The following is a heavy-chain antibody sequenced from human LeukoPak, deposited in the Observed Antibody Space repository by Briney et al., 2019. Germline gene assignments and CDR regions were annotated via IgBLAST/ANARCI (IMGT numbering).Heavy chain of an antibody. J-gene: IGHJ4*02. V-gene: IGHV3-30*04. Sequence: GGSLRLSCAASGFTFSSYAMHWVRQAPGKGLEWVAVISYDGSNKYYADSVKGRFTISRDNSKNTLYLEMNSLRPEDTAVYYCARDRGCTFDYWGQGTLVTVSS. D-gene: IGHD3-10*01. CDR1: GFTFSSYA. CDR2: ISYDGSNK. CDR3: ARDRGCTFDY.